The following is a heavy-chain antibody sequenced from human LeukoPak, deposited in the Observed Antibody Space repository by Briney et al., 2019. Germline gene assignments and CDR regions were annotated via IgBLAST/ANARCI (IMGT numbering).Heavy chain of an antibody. CDR2: IKSDGSAT. V-gene: IGHV3-74*01. CDR1: GFTFRTYW. D-gene: IGHD5-24*01. J-gene: IGHJ4*02. CDR3: ARGFSYNHFDY. Sequence: GGSLRLSCAASGFTFRTYWMHWVRQAPGKGLVWVSHIKSDGSATTYADSVKGRFTISRDNAKNTLYLQMNSLRAEDTAVYYCARGFSYNHFDYWGQGTLVTVSS.